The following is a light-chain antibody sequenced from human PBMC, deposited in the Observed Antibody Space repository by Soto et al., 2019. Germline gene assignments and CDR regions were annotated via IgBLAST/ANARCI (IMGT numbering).Light chain of an antibody. CDR3: QQYYYTPYS. V-gene: IGKV4-1*01. CDR1: QSLLYSSNNKNY. CDR2: SAS. Sequence: DIVMTQSPDSLPVSLGERATINCKSSQSLLYSSNNKNYLAWYQQKPGQPPKLLIFSASTRESGVPDRFSGSGSGTDFTLTTSRLQAEDVAVYYWQQYYYTPYSFGQGTKLEIK. J-gene: IGKJ2*03.